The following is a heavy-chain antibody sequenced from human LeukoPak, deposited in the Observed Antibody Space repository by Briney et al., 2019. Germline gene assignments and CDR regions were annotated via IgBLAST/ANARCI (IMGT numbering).Heavy chain of an antibody. CDR2: IYYSGST. Sequence: SETLSLTCTVSGGSISSYYWSWIWQPPGKGLEWIGYIYYSGSTNYNPSLKSQVTISVDTSNNQFSLKLGSVTAADTAVYYCARTHDFWSGYYYMDVWGKGTTVTVSS. J-gene: IGHJ6*03. D-gene: IGHD3-3*01. V-gene: IGHV4-59*01. CDR1: GGSISSYY. CDR3: ARTHDFWSGYYYMDV.